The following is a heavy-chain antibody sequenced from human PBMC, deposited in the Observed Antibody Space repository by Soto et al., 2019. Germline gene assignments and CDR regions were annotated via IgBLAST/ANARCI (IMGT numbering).Heavy chain of an antibody. Sequence: EVQLVESGGGLVQPGGSLRLSCAASGFTFSSYWMHWVRQAPGKGLVWVSRINSDGSSISYADSVKGRFTISRDNATNTPYLQMNSLRVEDTAVYYCARETGYSSGWRQDYWGQGTLVAVSS. D-gene: IGHD6-19*01. J-gene: IGHJ4*02. CDR3: ARETGYSSGWRQDY. V-gene: IGHV3-74*01. CDR1: GFTFSSYW. CDR2: INSDGSSI.